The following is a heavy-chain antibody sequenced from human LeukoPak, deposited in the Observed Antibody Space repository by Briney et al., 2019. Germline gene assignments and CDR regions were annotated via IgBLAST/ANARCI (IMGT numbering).Heavy chain of an antibody. V-gene: IGHV3-66*01. J-gene: IGHJ4*02. CDR3: ARVGRFGELLTSYFHY. CDR2: IYSGGTT. Sequence: GGSLRLSCAASGFIVSSNDMTCVRQAPGKGLEWVSVIYSGGTTYYADSVKDRFTISRDNSKNTLYLQMNRLRAEDTAVYYCARVGRFGELLTSYFHYWGQGTLVTVSS. CDR1: GFIVSSND. D-gene: IGHD3-10*01.